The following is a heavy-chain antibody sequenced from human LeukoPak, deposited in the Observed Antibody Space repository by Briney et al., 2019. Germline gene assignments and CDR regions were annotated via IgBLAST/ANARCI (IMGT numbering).Heavy chain of an antibody. V-gene: IGHV3-7*01. CDR1: GFTFSRSW. D-gene: IGHD6-25*01. CDR2: INQDGSVK. Sequence: GGSLRLSCAASGFTFSRSWMTWVRRAPGKGLEFVANINQDGSVKNYVGFVRGRFTISRDNAKNSLYLQMNSLRAEDTAVYYCARDPGFSAFDIWGQGTMVTVSS. CDR3: ARDPGFSAFDI. J-gene: IGHJ3*02.